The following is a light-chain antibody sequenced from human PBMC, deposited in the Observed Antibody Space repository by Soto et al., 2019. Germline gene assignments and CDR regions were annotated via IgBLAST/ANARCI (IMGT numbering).Light chain of an antibody. CDR1: SSDIGGYHY. CDR2: DVS. V-gene: IGLV2-14*03. CDR3: RSYASSNTVL. Sequence: QSALTQPASVSGSPGQSITISCTGTSSDIGGYHYVSWYQQHPGKAPKLMIYDVSDRPSGVSNRFSGPKSGNTASLTISGLQAEDEAAYYCRSYASSNTVLFGGGTQLTVL. J-gene: IGLJ2*01.